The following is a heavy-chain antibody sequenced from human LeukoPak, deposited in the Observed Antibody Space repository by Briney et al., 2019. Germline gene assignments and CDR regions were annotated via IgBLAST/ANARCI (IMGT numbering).Heavy chain of an antibody. Sequence: ASVKVSCKASGYTFTSYDINWVRQAPGQGLEWMGRIIPILGIANYAQKFQGRVTITADKSTSTAYMELSSLRSEDTAVYYCARASGYCSGGSCYGLFDYWGQGTLVTVSS. V-gene: IGHV1-69*04. CDR2: IIPILGIA. J-gene: IGHJ4*02. CDR1: GYTFTSYD. CDR3: ARASGYCSGGSCYGLFDY. D-gene: IGHD2-15*01.